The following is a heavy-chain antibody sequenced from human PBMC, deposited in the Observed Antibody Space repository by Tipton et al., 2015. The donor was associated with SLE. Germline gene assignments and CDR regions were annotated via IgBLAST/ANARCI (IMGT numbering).Heavy chain of an antibody. D-gene: IGHD6-6*01. Sequence: TLSLTCTVSGGSISSSSYYWGWIRQPPGKGLEWIGSIYYSGSTYYNPSLKSRVTISVDTSKNQFSLKLSSVTAADMAVYYCARALSSLLFDYWGQGTLVTVSS. V-gene: IGHV4-39*07. J-gene: IGHJ4*02. CDR1: GGSISSSSYY. CDR2: IYYSGST. CDR3: ARALSSLLFDY.